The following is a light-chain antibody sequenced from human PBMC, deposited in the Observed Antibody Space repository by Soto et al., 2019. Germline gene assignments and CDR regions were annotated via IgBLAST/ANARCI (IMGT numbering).Light chain of an antibody. CDR2: DVS. CDR1: SSDVGGYNY. CDR3: SSYTSSSTSSV. V-gene: IGLV2-14*01. J-gene: IGLJ1*01. Sequence: QYALTQPASVFGSPGQSITISCTGTSSDVGGYNYVSWYQQHPGKSPKLMIYDVSNRPSGVSNRFSGSKSGNTASLNISGRQAEEAADYYCSSYTSSSTSSVFGTGTKVNVL.